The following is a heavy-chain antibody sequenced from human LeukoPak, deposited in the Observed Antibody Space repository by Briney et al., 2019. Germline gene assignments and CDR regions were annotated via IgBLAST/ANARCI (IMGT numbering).Heavy chain of an antibody. D-gene: IGHD6-19*01. Sequence: PSQTLSLTCAVSGGSISSGGYSWSWIRQPPGKGLEWIGYIYHSGSTYYNPSLKSRVTISVDRSKNQFSLKLSSVTAADTAVYYCARTGYSSGWYEWGGIFDYWGQGTLVTVSS. CDR1: GGSISSGGYS. CDR3: ARTGYSSGWYEWGGIFDY. V-gene: IGHV4-30-2*01. CDR2: IYHSGST. J-gene: IGHJ4*02.